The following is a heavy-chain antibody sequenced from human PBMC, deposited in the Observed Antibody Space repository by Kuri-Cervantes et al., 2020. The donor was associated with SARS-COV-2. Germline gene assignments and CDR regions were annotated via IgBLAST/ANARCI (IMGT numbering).Heavy chain of an antibody. Sequence: GGSLRLSCKGSGYSFTSYWISWVRQMPGKGLEWMGRIDPSDSYTNYSPSFQGHVTISADKSISTAYLQWSSLKASDTAMYYCARTYSSSGTKFDYWGQGTLVTVSS. CDR3: ARTYSSSGTKFDY. V-gene: IGHV5-10-1*01. CDR2: IDPSDSYT. CDR1: GYSFTSYW. J-gene: IGHJ4*02. D-gene: IGHD6-6*01.